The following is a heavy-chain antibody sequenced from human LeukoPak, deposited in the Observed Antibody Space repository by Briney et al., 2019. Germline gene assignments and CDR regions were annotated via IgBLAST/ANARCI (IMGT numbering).Heavy chain of an antibody. CDR3: ARRQPRRGSYSPNWFDP. V-gene: IGHV1-8*01. CDR1: GYTFTSYD. J-gene: IGHJ5*02. D-gene: IGHD3-10*01. CDR2: MNPNSGNT. Sequence: GASVKISCKASGYTFTSYDINWVRQATGQGLEWMGWMNPNSGNTGYAQKFQGRVTMTRNTSISTAYMELSSLRSEDTAVYYCARRQPRRGSYSPNWFDPWGQGTLVTVSS.